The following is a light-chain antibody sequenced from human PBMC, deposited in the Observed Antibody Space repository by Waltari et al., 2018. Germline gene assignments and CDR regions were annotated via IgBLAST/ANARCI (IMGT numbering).Light chain of an antibody. CDR3: QSYDSSNHWV. J-gene: IGLJ3*02. V-gene: IGLV6-57*01. Sequence: FLLTQPQSVPESPGTTLTSSRTRSSGSIASNYVQWYQQCPGSSPTTVIYEDNQRPSGIPDRFSGSIDSSSTSASLTISGLKTEDEADYYCQSYDSSNHWVFGGGTKLTVL. CDR1: SGSIASNY. CDR2: EDN.